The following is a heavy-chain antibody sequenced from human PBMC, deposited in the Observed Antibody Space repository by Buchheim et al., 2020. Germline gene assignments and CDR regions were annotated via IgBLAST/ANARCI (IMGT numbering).Heavy chain of an antibody. V-gene: IGHV3-73*02. CDR1: GFTFSDSA. CDR2: IRSKTNNYAT. D-gene: IGHD4-17*01. J-gene: IGHJ6*03. CDR3: VRQIIGDYYYSYYMDV. Sequence: EVQLVESGGGLVQPGGSLKLSCAASGFTFSDSAMHWVRQASGKGLEWVGRIRSKTNNYATSYGASVKGRFTTSRDDSKNTPFLRMNSLKTDDTAVYYCVRQIIGDYYYSYYMDVWGKGTT.